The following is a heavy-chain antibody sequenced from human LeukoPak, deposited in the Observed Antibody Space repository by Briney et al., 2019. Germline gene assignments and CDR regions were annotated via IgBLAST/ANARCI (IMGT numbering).Heavy chain of an antibody. CDR2: ISGSGGST. CDR1: GFTFSSYA. V-gene: IGHV3-23*01. CDR3: AKDLFVVVTAIGDY. Sequence: PGGSLRLSCAASGFTFSSYAMSWVRQAPGKGLEWVSAISGSGGSTYYADSVKGRFTISRDNSKNTLYLQMNSLRAEDTAVYYCAKDLFVVVTAIGDYWGQGTRVLVSS. D-gene: IGHD2-21*02. J-gene: IGHJ4*02.